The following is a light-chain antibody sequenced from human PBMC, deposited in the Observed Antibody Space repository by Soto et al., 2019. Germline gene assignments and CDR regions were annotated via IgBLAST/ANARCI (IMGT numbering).Light chain of an antibody. CDR2: DVS. V-gene: IGKV1-33*01. Sequence: DIQMTQSPSSLSVSVRGRVTITCQASHDITNFLNWYQQKPGKAPKLLIYDVSKLETGVPSRFSGSGSGTDFTLTISSLQPEDIATYFCQQYDDLPITFGQGTRLEIK. CDR3: QQYDDLPIT. J-gene: IGKJ5*01. CDR1: HDITNF.